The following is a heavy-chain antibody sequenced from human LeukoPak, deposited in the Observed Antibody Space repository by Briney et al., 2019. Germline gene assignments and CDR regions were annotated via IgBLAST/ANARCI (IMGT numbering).Heavy chain of an antibody. Sequence: ASVKVSCKASGYTFTDYYMHWVRQAPGQGLEWMGWINPNSGGSNYAQKFQGRVTMTRDTSISTAYMELSRLRSDDTAVYYCAREGGYCGSNSCRDAFDIWGQGTTVTVSS. V-gene: IGHV1-2*02. CDR2: INPNSGGS. CDR1: GYTFTDYY. D-gene: IGHD2-2*01. CDR3: AREGGYCGSNSCRDAFDI. J-gene: IGHJ3*02.